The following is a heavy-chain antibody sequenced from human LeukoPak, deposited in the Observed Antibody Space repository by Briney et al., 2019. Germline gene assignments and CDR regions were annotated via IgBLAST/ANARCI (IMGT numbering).Heavy chain of an antibody. Sequence: GRSLRLSCAASGFTFDDYAMHWVRQAPGKGLEWVSGISWNSGSIGYADSVKGRFTISRDNAKNSLFLQMNSLRAEDTAVYYCSRVLRYCSGGNCYSGGLGYMDVWGKGTTVTISS. CDR3: SRVLRYCSGGNCYSGGLGYMDV. J-gene: IGHJ6*03. V-gene: IGHV3-9*01. D-gene: IGHD2-15*01. CDR1: GFTFDDYA. CDR2: ISWNSGSI.